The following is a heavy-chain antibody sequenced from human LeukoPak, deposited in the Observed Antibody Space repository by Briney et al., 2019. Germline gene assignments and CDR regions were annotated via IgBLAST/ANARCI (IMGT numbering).Heavy chain of an antibody. V-gene: IGHV1-2*02. CDR3: ARDYYDSSGGIDY. CDR1: GYTFTGYY. CDR2: INPNSGGT. D-gene: IGHD3-22*01. Sequence: GASVKVSCKASGYTFTGYYMHWVRQAPGQGLEWMGWINPNSGGTNYAQKFQGRVTMTRDTSISTAYMELSRLRSDDTAVYYCARDYYDSSGGIDYWGQGTLVTVSS. J-gene: IGHJ4*02.